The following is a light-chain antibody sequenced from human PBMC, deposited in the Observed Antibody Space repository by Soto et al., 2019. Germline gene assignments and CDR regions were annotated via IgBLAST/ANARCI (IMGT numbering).Light chain of an antibody. J-gene: IGLJ2*01. CDR1: SSDVGGYNY. Sequence: QSALTQPRSVSGSPGQSVTISCTGTSSDVGGYNYVSWYQQHPGKAPKLMIYDVSKRPSGGPDRFSGSKSGNTASLTISGLQVEDEADYYCCSYGSNYTLLFGGGTKVTVL. CDR3: CSYGSNYTLL. V-gene: IGLV2-11*01. CDR2: DVS.